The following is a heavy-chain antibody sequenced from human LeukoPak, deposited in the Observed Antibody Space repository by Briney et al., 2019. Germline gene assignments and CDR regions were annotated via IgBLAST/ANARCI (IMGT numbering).Heavy chain of an antibody. CDR3: ARSSYYDFWSGYQPLFDY. V-gene: IGHV3-74*01. CDR1: GFTFDDYG. CDR2: INSDGSST. Sequence: PGGSLRLSSAAYGFTFDDYGMSWVRQAPGKGLVWVSRINSDGSSTSYADSVKGRFTISRDNAKNTLYLQMNSLRAEDTAVYYCARSSYYDFWSGYQPLFDYWGQRTLVTVSS. D-gene: IGHD3-3*01. J-gene: IGHJ4*02.